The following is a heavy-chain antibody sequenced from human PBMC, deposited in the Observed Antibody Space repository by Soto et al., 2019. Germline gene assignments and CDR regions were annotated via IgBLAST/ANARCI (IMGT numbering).Heavy chain of an antibody. CDR1: GYTFASYG. Sequence: ASVKVSCKASGYTFASYGISWVRQAPGQGLERMGWISAYNGNTNYAQKLQGRVTMTTDTSTSTAYMELRSLRSDDTAVYYCARDQYLAAAGTNPYYYYYYGMDVWGQGTTVTVSS. D-gene: IGHD6-13*01. CDR3: ARDQYLAAAGTNPYYYYYYGMDV. V-gene: IGHV1-18*01. CDR2: ISAYNGNT. J-gene: IGHJ6*02.